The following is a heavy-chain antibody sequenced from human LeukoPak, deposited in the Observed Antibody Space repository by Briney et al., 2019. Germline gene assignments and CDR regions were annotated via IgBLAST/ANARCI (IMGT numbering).Heavy chain of an antibody. CDR3: VRGQATAWGLDY. CDR2: ISTDARTI. CDR1: GFTFSSYS. Sequence: GGSLRLSCAASGFTFSSYSMNWVRQAPGKGLVWVSHISTDARTITYADFVKGRFTISRDNAKNTLYLQMNSLRAEDTALYYCVRGQATAWGLDYWGQGTLVTVSS. V-gene: IGHV3-74*01. J-gene: IGHJ4*02. D-gene: IGHD6-13*01.